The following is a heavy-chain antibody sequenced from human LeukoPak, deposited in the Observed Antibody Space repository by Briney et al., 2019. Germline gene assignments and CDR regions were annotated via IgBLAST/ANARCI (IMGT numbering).Heavy chain of an antibody. Sequence: PSETLSLTCAVSGGSVSNYYWSWIRQSPGKGLEWIGYIYYTETSYNPSLKSRVTISADTSKSQFSLKLYSVTAADTAVYYCATRKLGNDYWGQGTLVTVSS. CDR3: ATRKLGNDY. D-gene: IGHD7-27*01. CDR2: IYYTET. CDR1: GGSVSNYY. V-gene: IGHV4-59*02. J-gene: IGHJ4*02.